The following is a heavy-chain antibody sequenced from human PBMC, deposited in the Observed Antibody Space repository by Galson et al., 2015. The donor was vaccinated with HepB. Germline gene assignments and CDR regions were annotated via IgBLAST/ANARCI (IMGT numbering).Heavy chain of an antibody. CDR3: SKTKGELRDY. CDR1: GFTFSDYA. Sequence: SLRLSCAVSGFTFSDYAMSWVRQAPGKGLEWLSAITDNGGTTYYADSVEGRFTISRDNSKNTLYLHMNGLRAEDTALYYCSKTKGELRDYWGQGTLVTVSS. J-gene: IGHJ4*02. CDR2: ITDNGGTT. D-gene: IGHD3-10*01. V-gene: IGHV3-23*01.